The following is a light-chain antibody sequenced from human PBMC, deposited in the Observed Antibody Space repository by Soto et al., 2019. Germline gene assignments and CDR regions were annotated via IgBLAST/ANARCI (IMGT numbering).Light chain of an antibody. Sequence: DIQMTQSPSSLSASVGDRVTITCRASQGIRDSLAWFQQKPGKAPKSLISGASRLQSGVPSRFSGSASGTEFTLTISSLQPEDFASYYSQQYERYPHTFGQGTKLEIK. CDR1: QGIRDS. V-gene: IGKV1-16*01. J-gene: IGKJ2*01. CDR3: QQYERYPHT. CDR2: GAS.